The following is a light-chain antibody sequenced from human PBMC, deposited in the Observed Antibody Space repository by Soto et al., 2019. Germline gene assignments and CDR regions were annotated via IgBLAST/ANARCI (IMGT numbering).Light chain of an antibody. CDR1: ISDVGGYNF. CDR2: EVT. J-gene: IGLJ3*02. CDR3: SSYTRTSTLV. V-gene: IGLV2-14*01. Sequence: QSVLTQPASVSGSPRQSITISCTGSISDVGGYNFVSWYQQHPGKAPKLIIYEVTNRPSGVSNRFSGSKSGNTASLTISGLQAEDEADYYCSSYTRTSTLVFGGGTKVTVL.